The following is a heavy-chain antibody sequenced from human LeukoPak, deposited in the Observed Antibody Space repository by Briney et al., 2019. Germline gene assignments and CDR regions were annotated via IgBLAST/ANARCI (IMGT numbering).Heavy chain of an antibody. CDR1: GASISGSGYY. CDR2: INHSGST. CDR3: ARARDHDYSNYWVSYYYYYYMDV. D-gene: IGHD4-11*01. Sequence: SETLSLTCTVSGASISGSGYYWSWIRQPPGKGLEWIGEINHSGSTNYNPSLKSRVTISVDTSKNQFSLKLSSVTAADTAVYYCARARDHDYSNYWVSYYYYYYMDVWGKGTTVTVSS. J-gene: IGHJ6*03. V-gene: IGHV4-34*01.